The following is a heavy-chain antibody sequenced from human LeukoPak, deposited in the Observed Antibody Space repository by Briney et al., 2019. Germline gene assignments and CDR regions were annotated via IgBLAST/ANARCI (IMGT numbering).Heavy chain of an antibody. CDR2: INPNSGGT. J-gene: IGHJ4*02. CDR1: GYTFTSYY. V-gene: IGHV1-2*06. Sequence: ASVKVSCKASGYTFTSYYMHWVRQAPGQGLEWMGRINPNSGGTNYAQKFQGRVTTTRDTSISTAYMELSRLRSDDTAVYYCASFLTAMEIDYWGQGTLVTVSS. D-gene: IGHD5-18*01. CDR3: ASFLTAMEIDY.